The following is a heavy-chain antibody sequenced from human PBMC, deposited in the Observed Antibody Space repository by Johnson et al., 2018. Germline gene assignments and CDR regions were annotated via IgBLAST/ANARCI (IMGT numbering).Heavy chain of an antibody. CDR3: AKARFYYYYYYYMDV. Sequence: QVQLVQSGGGVVQPGRSLRLSCAASGFTFSSYGMHWVRQAPGKGLEGVAVISYDGSNKYYADSVKGRFTISRDNSKNTLYLQMNSLRAEDTAVYYCAKARFYYYYYYYMDVWGKGTTVTVSS. CDR1: GFTFSSYG. V-gene: IGHV3-30*18. D-gene: IGHD3-10*01. J-gene: IGHJ6*03. CDR2: ISYDGSNK.